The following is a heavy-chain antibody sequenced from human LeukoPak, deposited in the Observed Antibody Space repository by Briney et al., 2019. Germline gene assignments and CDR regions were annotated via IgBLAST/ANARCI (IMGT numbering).Heavy chain of an antibody. V-gene: IGHV4-34*01. D-gene: IGHD2-2*01. CDR2: INHSGST. Sequence: SETLSLTCAVYGGSFSGYYWSWIRQPPGKGLEWIGEINHSGSTNYNPSLKSRVTISVDTSKNQLSLKLSSVTAADTAVYYCARATRIVVVPAATPFDYWGQGTLVTVSS. CDR3: ARATRIVVVPAATPFDY. J-gene: IGHJ4*02. CDR1: GGSFSGYY.